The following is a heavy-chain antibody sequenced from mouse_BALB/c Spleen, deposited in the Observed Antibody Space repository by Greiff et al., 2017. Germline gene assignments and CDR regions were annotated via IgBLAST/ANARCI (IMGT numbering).Heavy chain of an antibody. CDR2: ISSGGSYT. J-gene: IGHJ3*01. CDR3: ARRNGNYWFAY. D-gene: IGHD2-1*01. V-gene: IGHV5-6*01. CDR1: GFTFSSYG. Sequence: EVQLVESGGDLVKPGGSLKLSCAASGFTFSSYGMSWVRQTPDKRLEWVATISSGGSYTYYPDSVKGRFTISRDNAKNTLYLQMSSLKSEDTAMYYCARRNGNYWFAYWGQGTLVTVSA.